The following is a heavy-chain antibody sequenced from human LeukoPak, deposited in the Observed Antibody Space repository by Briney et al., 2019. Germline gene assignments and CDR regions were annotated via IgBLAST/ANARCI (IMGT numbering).Heavy chain of an antibody. CDR3: AREYNGSGYAYPYYYMDV. D-gene: IGHD5-18*01. CDR1: GGSISSYY. J-gene: IGHJ6*03. Sequence: SETLSLTCTVSGGSISSYYWSWIRQPPGKGLEWIGYIYYSGSTNYNPSLKSRVTISVDTSKNQFSLKLSSVTAADTAVYYCAREYNGSGYAYPYYYMDVWGKGTTVAVSS. V-gene: IGHV4-59*01. CDR2: IYYSGST.